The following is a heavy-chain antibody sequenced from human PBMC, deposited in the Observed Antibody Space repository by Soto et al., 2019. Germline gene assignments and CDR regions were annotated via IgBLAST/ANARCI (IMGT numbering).Heavy chain of an antibody. V-gene: IGHV4-59*08. Sequence: QVQLQESGPGLVKPSETLSLTCTVSGGSISSYYWSWIRQPPGKGLEWIGYIYYSGSTNYNPSLKRRVAIAVDTSKNQFSLKPSSVTAADTAVYYCARRYGVAFDIWGQGTMVTVSS. CDR1: GGSISSYY. J-gene: IGHJ3*02. D-gene: IGHD3-10*01. CDR3: ARRYGVAFDI. CDR2: IYYSGST.